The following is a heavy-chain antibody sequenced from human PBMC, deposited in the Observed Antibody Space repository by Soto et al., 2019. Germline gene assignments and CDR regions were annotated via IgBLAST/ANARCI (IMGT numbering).Heavy chain of an antibody. J-gene: IGHJ5*02. V-gene: IGHV4-34*01. CDR2: INHSGST. CDR1: GGSFSGYY. Sequence: QVQLQQWGAGLLKPSETLSLTCAVYGGSFSGYYWSWIRQPPGKGLEWIGEINHSGSTNYNPSLKSRVTISVDTSKNQFSLKLSSVTAADMAVYYCASVPAAMSGWFDPWGQGTLVTVSS. D-gene: IGHD2-2*01. CDR3: ASVPAAMSGWFDP.